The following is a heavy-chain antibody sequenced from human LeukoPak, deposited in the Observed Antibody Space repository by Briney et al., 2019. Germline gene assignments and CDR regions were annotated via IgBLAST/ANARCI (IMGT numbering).Heavy chain of an antibody. D-gene: IGHD3-3*01. Sequence: PGGSLRLSCAASGFTFSSYWMSWVRQAPGKGLEWVANIKQDGSEKYYVDSVKGRFTISRDNAKNSLYLQMNSLRAEDTAVYYCARISGYYYFDYWGQGTLVSVSA. CDR1: GFTFSSYW. CDR2: IKQDGSEK. V-gene: IGHV3-7*01. J-gene: IGHJ4*02. CDR3: ARISGYYYFDY.